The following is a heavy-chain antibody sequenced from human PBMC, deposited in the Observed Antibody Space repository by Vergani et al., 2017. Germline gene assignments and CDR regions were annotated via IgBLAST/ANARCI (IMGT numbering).Heavy chain of an antibody. J-gene: IGHJ5*02. CDR3: ARDRFGELFLGLCWFDP. CDR2: IVVGSGNT. D-gene: IGHD3-10*01. Sequence: QMQLVQSGPEVKKPGTSVKVSCKASGFTFTSSAMQWVRQARGQRLEWIGWIVVGSGNTNYAQKFQERVTITRDMSTSTAYMELSSLRSEDTAVYYCARDRFGELFLGLCWFDPWGQGTLVTVSS. V-gene: IGHV1-58*02. CDR1: GFTFTSSA.